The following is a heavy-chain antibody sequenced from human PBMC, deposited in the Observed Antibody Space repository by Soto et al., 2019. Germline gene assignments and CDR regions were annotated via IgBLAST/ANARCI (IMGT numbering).Heavy chain of an antibody. Sequence: PGGSLRLSCAASGFTFSSYAMSWVRQAPGKGLEWVSAISGSGGSTYYADSVKGRFTISRDNAKSSVYLQMNSLRAEDTAVYYCAKDRRITMVRGVLRAFDSWGQGNLVTVSS. J-gene: IGHJ4*01. D-gene: IGHD3-10*01. CDR2: ISGSGGST. CDR1: GFTFSSYA. CDR3: AKDRRITMVRGVLRAFDS. V-gene: IGHV3-23*01.